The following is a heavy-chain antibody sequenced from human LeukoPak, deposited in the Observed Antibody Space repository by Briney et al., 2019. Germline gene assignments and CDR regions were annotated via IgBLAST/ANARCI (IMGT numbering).Heavy chain of an antibody. D-gene: IGHD5-12*01. CDR2: ITSSSSYT. CDR3: ARGSGYAVFDI. V-gene: IGHV3-11*06. CDR1: GFRFSDYY. Sequence: GGSLRLSCAASGFRFSDYYMSWIRQAPGKGLEWISYITSSSSYTIYADSVKGRFTISRDNAKNTLYLLMNSLRAEDTAVYYCARGSGYAVFDIWGQGTMVTVSS. J-gene: IGHJ3*02.